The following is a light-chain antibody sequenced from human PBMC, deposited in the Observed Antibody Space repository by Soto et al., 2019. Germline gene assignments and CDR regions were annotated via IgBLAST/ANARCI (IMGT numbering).Light chain of an antibody. CDR2: EAS. V-gene: IGKV3-11*01. CDR1: QSVSSY. Sequence: EIVLTQSLATLSLSPGERATLSCRASQSVSSYLAWYQQKPGQAPRLLIYEASNRATGIPARFSGSGSGTDFTLTISSLEPEDFAVYYCQQRSNWPRVFGGGTKVEIK. J-gene: IGKJ4*01. CDR3: QQRSNWPRV.